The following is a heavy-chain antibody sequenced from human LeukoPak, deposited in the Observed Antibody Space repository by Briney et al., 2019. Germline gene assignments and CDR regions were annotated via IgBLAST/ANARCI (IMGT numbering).Heavy chain of an antibody. J-gene: IGHJ4*02. V-gene: IGHV4-59*01. CDR2: ISYSGST. CDR1: GDSISSYY. D-gene: IGHD6-13*01. Sequence: PSETLSLTCTVSGDSISSYYWSWIRQPPGKGLEWIAYISYSGSTNYNPSLKSRVTISVDTSKNQFSLKLSSVTAADTAVYYCARDGGSSWDKYDYWGQGTLVTVSS. CDR3: ARDGGSSWDKYDY.